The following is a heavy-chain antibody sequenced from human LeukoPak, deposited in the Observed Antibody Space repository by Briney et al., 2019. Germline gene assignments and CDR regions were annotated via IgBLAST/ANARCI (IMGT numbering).Heavy chain of an antibody. J-gene: IGHJ1*01. CDR2: IYHSGST. Sequence: SETLSLTCTVSGVSISSGGYYWSWIRQPPGKGLEWIGYIYHSGSTYYNPSLKSRVTISVDRSKNQFSLKLSSVTAADTAVYYCARVAYGDHQYFHHWGQGTLVTVSS. CDR3: ARVAYGDHQYFHH. V-gene: IGHV4-30-2*01. D-gene: IGHD4-17*01. CDR1: GVSISSGGYY.